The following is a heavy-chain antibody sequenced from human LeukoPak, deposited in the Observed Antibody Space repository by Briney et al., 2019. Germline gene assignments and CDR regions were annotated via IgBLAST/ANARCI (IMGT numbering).Heavy chain of an antibody. D-gene: IGHD6-19*01. CDR3: ATETSEYSSGWYY. CDR2: INPNSGGT. J-gene: IGHJ4*02. CDR1: GYTFTGYY. Sequence: ASVTVSCKASGYTFTGYYMHWVRQAPGQGLEWMGWINPNSGGTNYAQKFQGRVTMTRDTSISTAYMELSRLRSDDTAVYYCATETSEYSSGWYYWGQGTLVTVSS. V-gene: IGHV1-2*02.